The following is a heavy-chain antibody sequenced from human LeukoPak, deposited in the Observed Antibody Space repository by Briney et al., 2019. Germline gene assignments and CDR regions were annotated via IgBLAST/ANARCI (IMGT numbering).Heavy chain of an antibody. CDR3: AKGAVAAVYSYY. Sequence: GGSLRLSCAASGFTFSSYSMNWVRQAPGKGLEWVSYISSSSSTIYYADSVKGRFTISRDNSKNTLYLQMNSLRAEDTAVYYCAKGAVAAVYSYYWGQGTLVTVSS. J-gene: IGHJ4*02. V-gene: IGHV3-48*01. D-gene: IGHD6-19*01. CDR2: ISSSSSTI. CDR1: GFTFSSYS.